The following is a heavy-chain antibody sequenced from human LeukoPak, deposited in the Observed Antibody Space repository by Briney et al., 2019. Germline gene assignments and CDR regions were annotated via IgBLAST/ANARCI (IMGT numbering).Heavy chain of an antibody. J-gene: IGHJ4*02. CDR1: GYTLTEVS. CDR2: FDPADGEP. V-gene: IGHV1-24*01. D-gene: IGHD4-17*01. Sequence: DSVKVSCKISGYTLTEVSMHWVRQAPGKGLEWMGGFDPADGEPIYAQKFQGRVTMSEDTSTDTAYMDLSSLRSEDTAVYYCATEVVGYGDVHYFDSWGQGTLVTVSS. CDR3: ATEVVGYGDVHYFDS.